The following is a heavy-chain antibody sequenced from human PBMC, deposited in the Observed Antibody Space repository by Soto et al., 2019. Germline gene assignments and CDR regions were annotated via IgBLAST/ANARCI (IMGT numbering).Heavy chain of an antibody. Sequence: QVQLQESGPRLVKPSQTLSLTCTVSGDSIGSVFYYWSWIRQPPGKGLEWIGYIYYSENAYYNPSLKSRVSMSVDTSKNQFSLRLTSVTSADTAVYYCAQTDYGSGAYLIWGQGTLVPVSS. V-gene: IGHV4-30-4*01. D-gene: IGHD3-10*01. CDR3: AQTDYGSGAYLI. CDR1: GDSIGSVFYY. CDR2: IYYSENA. J-gene: IGHJ4*02.